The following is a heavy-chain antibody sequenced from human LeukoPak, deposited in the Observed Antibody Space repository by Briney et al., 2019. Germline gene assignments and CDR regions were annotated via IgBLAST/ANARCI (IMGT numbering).Heavy chain of an antibody. CDR3: VREGGGYRDAFDV. CDR2: ISSIGSAI. V-gene: IGHV3-48*03. Sequence: GGSLRLSCAASGFTFSSSEMNWVRQAPGKGLEWVSYISSIGSAIHYADSVKGRFTISRDNARNSLYLQVNSLTADDTAVYYCVREGGGYRDAFDVWGQGTVVTVSS. D-gene: IGHD5-12*01. CDR1: GFTFSSSE. J-gene: IGHJ3*01.